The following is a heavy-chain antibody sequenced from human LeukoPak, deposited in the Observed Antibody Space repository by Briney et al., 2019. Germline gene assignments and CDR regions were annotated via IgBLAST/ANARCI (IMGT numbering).Heavy chain of an antibody. J-gene: IGHJ4*02. CDR3: ARRNTHMGAFDY. CDR1: GGSISSSGYY. V-gene: IGHV4-39*01. CDR2: IYYSGST. Sequence: SETLSLTCTVSGGSISSSGYYWGWIRQPPGKGLEWIGSIYYSGSTYYKPSLKSRVTISVDTSKNQFSLKVSSVTAADTAVYYCARRNTHMGAFDYWGQGTLVTVSS. D-gene: IGHD5-18*01.